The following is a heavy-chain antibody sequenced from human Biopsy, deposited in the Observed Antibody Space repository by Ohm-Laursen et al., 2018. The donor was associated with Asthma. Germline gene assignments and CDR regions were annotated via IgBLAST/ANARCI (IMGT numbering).Heavy chain of an antibody. CDR3: AKDVFPGWELRRGPDY. CDR2: ISFDGSNK. CDR1: GFSFSNYG. D-gene: IGHD1-26*01. J-gene: IGHJ4*02. Sequence: RSLRLSCAAPGFSFSNYGMHWVRQAPGKGLDWMAVISFDGSNKNYTDSVKGRFTISRDNSRNTLHLQMNSLRAEDTAVYYCAKDVFPGWELRRGPDYWGQGTLVTVSS. V-gene: IGHV3-30*18.